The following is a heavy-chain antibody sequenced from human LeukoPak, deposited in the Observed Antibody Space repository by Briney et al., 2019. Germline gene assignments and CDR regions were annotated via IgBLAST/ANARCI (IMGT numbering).Heavy chain of an antibody. Sequence: ASVKVSCKASGYTFTGYYMHWVRQAPGQGLEWMGWINPNSGGTNYAQKFQGRVTMTRDTSISTAYMELSRLRSDDTAVYYCARDLYDSTINWFDPWGQGTLVTVSS. V-gene: IGHV1-2*02. CDR1: GYTFTGYY. J-gene: IGHJ5*02. CDR2: INPNSGGT. CDR3: ARDLYDSTINWFDP. D-gene: IGHD5/OR15-5a*01.